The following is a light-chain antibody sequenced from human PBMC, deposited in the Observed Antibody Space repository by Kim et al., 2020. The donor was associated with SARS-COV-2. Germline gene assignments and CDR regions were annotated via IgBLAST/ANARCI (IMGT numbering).Light chain of an antibody. J-gene: IGKJ1*01. Sequence: DIQMTQSPSSLSASVGDRVTITCRASQTIGNYLGWYQQRPGTAPKSLIYGAFNLQSGVPSRFSGSASGTDFTLTINGLQPEDFATYYCHQTYITPQTFGQGTKVDIK. CDR2: GAF. CDR3: HQTYITPQT. V-gene: IGKV1-39*01. CDR1: QTIGNY.